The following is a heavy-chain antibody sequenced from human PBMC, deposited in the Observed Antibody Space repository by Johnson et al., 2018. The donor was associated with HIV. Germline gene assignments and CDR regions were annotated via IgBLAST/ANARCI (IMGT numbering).Heavy chain of an antibody. CDR2: ISYDGSNK. D-gene: IGHD3-9*01. CDR3: ARVLTTRGAFDI. V-gene: IGHV3-30*03. Sequence: QVQLVESGGGVVQPGGSLRLSCAASGFTFDDYGMSWVRQAPGKGLEWVAVISYDGSNKYYADSVKGRFTISRDNSKNTLYLQMNSLRAEDTAVYYCARVLTTRGAFDIWGQGTMVTVSS. J-gene: IGHJ3*02. CDR1: GFTFDDYG.